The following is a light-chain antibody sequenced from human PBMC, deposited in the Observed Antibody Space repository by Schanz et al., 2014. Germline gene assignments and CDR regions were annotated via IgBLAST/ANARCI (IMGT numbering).Light chain of an antibody. CDR1: QSISSW. J-gene: IGKJ2*01. V-gene: IGKV1-5*01. CDR3: QQYNSYSPRYT. CDR2: YGS. Sequence: GDRVTITCRASQSISSWLAWYQQKPGKAPKLLIYYGSSLESGVPSRFSGSGSGTEFTLTISSLQPDDFATYYCQQYNSYSPRYTFGQGTKLEIK.